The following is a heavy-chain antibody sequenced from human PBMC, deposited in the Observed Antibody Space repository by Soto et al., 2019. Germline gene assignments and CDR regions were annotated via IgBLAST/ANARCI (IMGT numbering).Heavy chain of an antibody. CDR1: GFTFSSYW. J-gene: IGHJ6*02. D-gene: IGHD3-22*01. Sequence: EVQLVESGGGLVQPGGSLRLSCAASGFTFSSYWMSWVRQAPGKGLEWVANIKQDGSEKYYVDSVKGRFTISRDNAKNSLYLQMNSLRAEDTAVYYCARSPVSLLLGYCAGVWGQGTTVTVSS. V-gene: IGHV3-7*03. CDR2: IKQDGSEK. CDR3: ARSPVSLLLGYCAGV.